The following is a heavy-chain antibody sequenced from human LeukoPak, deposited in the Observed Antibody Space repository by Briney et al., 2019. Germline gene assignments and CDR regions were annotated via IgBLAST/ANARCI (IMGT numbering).Heavy chain of an antibody. D-gene: IGHD4-17*01. Sequence: GGSLRLSCAASGFTFSSYAMHRVRQAPGKGLEWVAVISYDGSNKYYADSVKGRFTISRDNSKNTLYLQMNSLRAEDTAVYYCARDDYGDYKAFDIWGQGTMVTVSS. CDR1: GFTFSSYA. CDR3: ARDDYGDYKAFDI. V-gene: IGHV3-30-3*01. CDR2: ISYDGSNK. J-gene: IGHJ3*02.